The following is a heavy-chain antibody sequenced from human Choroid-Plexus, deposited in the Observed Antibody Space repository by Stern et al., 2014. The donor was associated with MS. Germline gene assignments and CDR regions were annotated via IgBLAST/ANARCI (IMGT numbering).Heavy chain of an antibody. D-gene: IGHD3-10*01. J-gene: IGHJ4*02. V-gene: IGHV1-69*01. CDR3: ARAYTYYSNSAGY. Sequence: VQLVESGAEVKKPGSSVKVSCKASGGTFSSYEITWVRQAPGQGLEWMGGIIPTFDTPTYAQKFQDRVTISADESTRTAYMELSSLKSEYTAIYFCARAYTYYSNSAGYWGQGTLVTVSS. CDR2: IIPTFDTP. CDR1: GGTFSSYE.